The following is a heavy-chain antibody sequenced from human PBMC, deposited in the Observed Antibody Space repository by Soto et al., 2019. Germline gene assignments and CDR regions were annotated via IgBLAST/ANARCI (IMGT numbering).Heavy chain of an antibody. Sequence: SGPTLLNPTQTLTLSCTFSGFSLSPSRMCVSWMRQPPGKTLEWLARIDWDDDKYYSTSLKTRLTISKDTSKNQVVLTMTNMDPVDTATYYCARTSTIFGVDYYYGMDVWGQGTTVTVSS. CDR2: IDWDDDK. J-gene: IGHJ6*02. V-gene: IGHV2-70*11. CDR3: ARTSTIFGVDYYYGMDV. CDR1: GFSLSPSRMC. D-gene: IGHD3-3*01.